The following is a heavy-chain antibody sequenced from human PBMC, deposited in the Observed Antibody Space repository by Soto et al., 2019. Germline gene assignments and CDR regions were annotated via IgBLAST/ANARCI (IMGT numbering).Heavy chain of an antibody. J-gene: IGHJ4*02. Sequence: QVQLVQSGAEVKKPGSSVKVSCKASGGTFSSYTISWVRQAPGQGLEWMGRIIPILGIANYAQKFQGRVTXPXXKSTSTAYMELSSLRSEDTAVYYCASTVGALPPDYWGQGTLVTVSS. D-gene: IGHD1-26*01. CDR3: ASTVGALPPDY. V-gene: IGHV1-69*02. CDR1: GGTFSSYT. CDR2: IIPILGIA.